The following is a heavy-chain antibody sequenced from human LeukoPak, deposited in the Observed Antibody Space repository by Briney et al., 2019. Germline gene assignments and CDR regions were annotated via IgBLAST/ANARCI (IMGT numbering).Heavy chain of an antibody. CDR3: AREAAIVVVIETAFDI. V-gene: IGHV4-30-4*08. D-gene: IGHD3-22*01. CDR2: IYYSGST. CDR1: GGSFSGYY. J-gene: IGHJ3*02. Sequence: PSETLSLTCAVYGGSFSGYYWSWIRQPPGKGLEWIGYIYYSGSTYYNPSLKSRVTISVDTSKNQFSLKLSSVTAADTAVYYCAREAAIVVVIETAFDIWGQGTMVTVSS.